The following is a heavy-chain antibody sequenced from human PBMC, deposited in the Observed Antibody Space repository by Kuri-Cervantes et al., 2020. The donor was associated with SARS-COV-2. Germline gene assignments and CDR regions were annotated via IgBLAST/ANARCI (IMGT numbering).Heavy chain of an antibody. D-gene: IGHD3-3*01. J-gene: IGHJ4*02. V-gene: IGHV3-23*01. CDR1: GFTFSSYA. CDR3: ARSYYDFWSGTYYFDY. Sequence: GESLKISCAASGFTFSSYAMSWVRQAPGKGLEWVSAISGSGGSTYYADSVKGRFTISRDNSKNTLYLQMNSLRAEDTAVYYCARSYYDFWSGTYYFDYWGQGTLVTVSS. CDR2: ISGSGGST.